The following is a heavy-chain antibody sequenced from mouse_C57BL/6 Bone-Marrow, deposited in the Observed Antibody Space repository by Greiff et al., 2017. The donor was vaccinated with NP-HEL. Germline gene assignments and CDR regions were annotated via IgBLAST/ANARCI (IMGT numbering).Heavy chain of an antibody. D-gene: IGHD2-3*01. Sequence: DVKLVESGGGLVKPGGSLKLSCAASGFTFSSYAMSWVRQTPEKRLEWVATISDGGSYTYYPDNVKGRFTISRDNAKNNLYLQMSHLKSEDTAMYYCARDGYYVRYYAMDYWGQGTSVTVSS. V-gene: IGHV5-4*01. J-gene: IGHJ4*01. CDR2: ISDGGSYT. CDR3: ARDGYYVRYYAMDY. CDR1: GFTFSSYA.